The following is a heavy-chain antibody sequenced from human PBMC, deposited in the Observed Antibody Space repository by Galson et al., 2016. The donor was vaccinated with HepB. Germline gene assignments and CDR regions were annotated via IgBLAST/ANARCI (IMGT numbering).Heavy chain of an antibody. V-gene: IGHV1-3*01. J-gene: IGHJ3*02. CDR2: INAGNGNT. D-gene: IGHD3-22*01. CDR1: GYTFTNYA. CDR3: ARASYYDSSGQDVFDI. Sequence: SVKVSCKASGYTFTNYAMHWVRQAPGQRLEWMGWINAGNGNTKYSQRFQGRVTITRDTSASTAYMELSSPRSEDTAVYYCARASYYDSSGQDVFDIWGQGTMVTVSS.